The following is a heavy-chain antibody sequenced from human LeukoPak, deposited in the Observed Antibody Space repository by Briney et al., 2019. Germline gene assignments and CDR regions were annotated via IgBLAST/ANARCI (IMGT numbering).Heavy chain of an antibody. Sequence: SETLSLTCTVSGGSISSYYWSWIRQPPGKGLEWIGYIYYSGSTNYNPSLKSRFTISVDTSKSQFSLKLSSVTAADTAVYYCARQGGGFWYFDLWGRGTLVTVSS. V-gene: IGHV4-59*08. J-gene: IGHJ2*01. CDR2: IYYSGST. CDR3: ARQGGGFWYFDL. CDR1: GGSISSYY. D-gene: IGHD6-25*01.